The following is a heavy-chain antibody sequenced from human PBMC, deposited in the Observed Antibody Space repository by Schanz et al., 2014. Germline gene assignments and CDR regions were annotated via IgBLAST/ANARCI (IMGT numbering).Heavy chain of an antibody. CDR3: ARDRYSYGYDPSDY. CDR2: INPNSGGT. J-gene: IGHJ4*02. D-gene: IGHD5-18*01. Sequence: QVQVIQSGPEVKKPGASVKVSCKASGYTFTGYPMHWVRQAPGQGLEWMGRINPNSGGTKYAQKFQGRVTMTRDTSINTAYMELSSLRSDDTAVYYCARDRYSYGYDPSDYWGQGTLVTVSS. CDR1: GYTFTGYP. V-gene: IGHV1-2*06.